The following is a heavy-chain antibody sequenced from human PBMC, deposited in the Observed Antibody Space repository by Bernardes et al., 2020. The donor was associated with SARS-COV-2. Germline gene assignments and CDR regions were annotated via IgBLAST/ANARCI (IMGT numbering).Heavy chain of an antibody. CDR2: INPSGGST. J-gene: IGHJ6*02. Sequence: ASVKVSCKASGYTFTSYYMHWVRQAPGQGLEWMGIINPSGGSTSYAQKFQGRVTMTRDTSTSTVYMELSSLRSEDTAVYYCARDWTPTSGDNYYYGMDVWGQGTTVTVSS. D-gene: IGHD3-10*01. V-gene: IGHV1-46*01. CDR3: ARDWTPTSGDNYYYGMDV. CDR1: GYTFTSYY.